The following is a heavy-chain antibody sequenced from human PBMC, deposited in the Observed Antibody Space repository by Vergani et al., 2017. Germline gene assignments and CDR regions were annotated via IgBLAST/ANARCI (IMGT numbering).Heavy chain of an antibody. CDR1: GFIFSSYG. CDR2: TWYEGNNN. Sequence: QVHLVESGGGVVQPGRSLRLSCAASGFIFSSYGMHWVRQAPGRGLEWVSMTWYEGNNNYYADSVKGRFTISKDISKNTLYLQMNSLRGDDTAVYYCARETRDTPSSLDYWGQGTLVTVSS. CDR3: ARETRDTPSSLDY. J-gene: IGHJ4*02. D-gene: IGHD5-24*01. V-gene: IGHV3-33*01.